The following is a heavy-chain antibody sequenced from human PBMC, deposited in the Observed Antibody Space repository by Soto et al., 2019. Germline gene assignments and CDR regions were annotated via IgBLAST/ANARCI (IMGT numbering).Heavy chain of an antibody. CDR3: ARTDRYFYGFDV. CDR2: ISAAGDQ. V-gene: IGHV3-13*05. CDR1: GFTFRNYD. J-gene: IGHJ6*02. Sequence: EVQLVESGGGLVQPGGSLRLSCEASGFTFRNYDMHWVRQGTGKGLEWVSGISAAGDQDYSYSGEGRFNISRENAQNSSFLEMNSLRVGDTAVYYCARTDRYFYGFDVWGQGTMVIVSS.